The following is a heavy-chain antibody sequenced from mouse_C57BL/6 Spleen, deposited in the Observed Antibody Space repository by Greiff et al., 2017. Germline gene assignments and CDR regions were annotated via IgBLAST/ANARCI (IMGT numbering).Heavy chain of an antibody. J-gene: IGHJ4*01. CDR2: ISDGGSYT. Sequence: EVKVVESGGGLVKPGGSLKLSCAASGFTFSSYAMSWVRQTPEKRLEWVATISDGGSYTYYPDNVKGRFTITRDNAKNNLYRQMSHLKSEDTAMYYCARDRSRGGDAMDYWGQGTSVTVSS. CDR3: ARDRSRGGDAMDY. V-gene: IGHV5-4*01. CDR1: GFTFSSYA.